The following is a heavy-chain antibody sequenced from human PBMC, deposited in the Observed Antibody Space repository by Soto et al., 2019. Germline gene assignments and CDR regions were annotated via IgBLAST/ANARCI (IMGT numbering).Heavy chain of an antibody. Sequence: GASVKVSCKASGYTFTSYYMHWVRQAPGQGLEWMGIINPSGGSTSYAQKFQGRVTMTRDTSTSTVYMELSSLRSEDTAVYYCARDLGYYVPSYGMDVWGQGTTVTVSS. CDR3: ARDLGYYVPSYGMDV. D-gene: IGHD3-10*02. J-gene: IGHJ6*02. CDR2: INPSGGST. CDR1: GYTFTSYY. V-gene: IGHV1-46*01.